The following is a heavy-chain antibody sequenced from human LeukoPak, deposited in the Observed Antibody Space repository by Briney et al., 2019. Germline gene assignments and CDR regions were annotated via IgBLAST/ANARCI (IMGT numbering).Heavy chain of an antibody. CDR3: AKDMGYSSSCPAN. V-gene: IGHV3-9*01. J-gene: IGHJ4*02. CDR1: GFTFDDYA. D-gene: IGHD6-13*01. Sequence: PGGSLRLSCAASGFTFDDYAMHWVRQAPGKGLEWVSGISWNSGSIGYADSVKGRFTISRDNAKNSLYLQMNSLRAEDTALYYCAKDMGYSSSCPANWGQGTLVTVSS. CDR2: ISWNSGSI.